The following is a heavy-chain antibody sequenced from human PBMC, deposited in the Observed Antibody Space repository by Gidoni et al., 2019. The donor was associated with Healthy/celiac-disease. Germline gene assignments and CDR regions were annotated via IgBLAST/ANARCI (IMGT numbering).Heavy chain of an antibody. D-gene: IGHD5-12*01. Sequence: QVQLVQSGAEVKKPGSSVKVSCKASGATFSSYAISWVRQAPGQGLEWMGGIIPIFGTANYAQKFQGRVTITADESTSTAYMELSSLRSEDTAVYYCARDSGDGYNGGFDYWGQGTLVTVSS. J-gene: IGHJ4*02. CDR1: GATFSSYA. CDR3: ARDSGDGYNGGFDY. CDR2: IIPIFGTA. V-gene: IGHV1-69*01.